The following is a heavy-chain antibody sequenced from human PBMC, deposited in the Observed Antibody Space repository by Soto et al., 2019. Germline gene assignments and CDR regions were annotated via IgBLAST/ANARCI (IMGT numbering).Heavy chain of an antibody. Sequence: QVQLVQSGAEVKKPGSSVKVSCKAYGGTFSSYAISWVRQAPGQGLEWMGGIIPIFGTANYAQKFQGRVTITADESTSTAYMELSSLRSEDTAVYYCARGETRYQLQTLYYYYGMDVWGQGTTVTVSS. J-gene: IGHJ6*02. D-gene: IGHD2-2*01. CDR3: ARGETRYQLQTLYYYYGMDV. V-gene: IGHV1-69*01. CDR2: IIPIFGTA. CDR1: GGTFSSYA.